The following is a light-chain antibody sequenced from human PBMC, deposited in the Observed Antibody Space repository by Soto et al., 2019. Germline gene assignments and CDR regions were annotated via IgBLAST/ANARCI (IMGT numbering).Light chain of an antibody. CDR3: CSYAGSSPPVV. J-gene: IGLJ2*01. CDR1: TSDVRNYNF. Sequence: QSVLTQPASVSGSPGQSITISCTGTTSDVRNYNFVSWYQQHPGKAPKVMIYEGTKRPSGVSTRFSGSKSGNTASLTISGLQAEDEADYYCCSYAGSSPPVVFGGGTQLTVL. V-gene: IGLV2-23*01. CDR2: EGT.